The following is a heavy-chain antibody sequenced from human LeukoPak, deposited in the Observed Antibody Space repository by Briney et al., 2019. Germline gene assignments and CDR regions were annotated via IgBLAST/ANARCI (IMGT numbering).Heavy chain of an antibody. CDR3: ATSIAAAGYAFDI. CDR1: GYTFTGYY. Sequence: ASVKVSCKASGYTFTGYYMHWVRQAPGQGLEWMGWINPNSGGTNYAQKFQGWVTMTRDTSISTAYMELSRLRSDDTAVYYCATSIAAAGYAFDIWGQGTMVTVSA. J-gene: IGHJ3*02. D-gene: IGHD6-13*01. V-gene: IGHV1-2*04. CDR2: INPNSGGT.